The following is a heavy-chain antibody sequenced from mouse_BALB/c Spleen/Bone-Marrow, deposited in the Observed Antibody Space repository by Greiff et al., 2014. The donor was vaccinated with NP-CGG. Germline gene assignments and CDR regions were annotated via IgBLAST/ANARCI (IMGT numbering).Heavy chain of an antibody. D-gene: IGHD2-4*01. J-gene: IGHJ2*01. CDR2: ITYSGST. CDR1: GYSITSDYA. Sequence: DVKLVESGPGLVKPSQPLSLTCTVTGYSITSDYAWNWIRQFPGNKLEWMGYITYSGSTSYNPSLKSRISITRDTSKNQFFLQLNSVTTEDTATYYCARYYDYDGDYFDYWGQGTTLTVSS. V-gene: IGHV3-2*02. CDR3: ARYYDYDGDYFDY.